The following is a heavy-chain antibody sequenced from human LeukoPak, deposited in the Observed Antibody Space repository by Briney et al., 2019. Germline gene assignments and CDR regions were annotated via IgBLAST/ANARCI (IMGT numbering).Heavy chain of an antibody. J-gene: IGHJ5*02. Sequence: GGSLRLSCAASGFTFSSYWMHWVRQAPGKGLVWVSRINSDGSSTSYADSVKGRFTISRDNAKNTLYLQMNSLRAEDTVVYYCARDKYYYGSGSSNWFDPWGQGTLVTVSS. CDR1: GFTFSSYW. CDR3: ARDKYYYGSGSSNWFDP. D-gene: IGHD3-10*01. CDR2: INSDGSST. V-gene: IGHV3-74*01.